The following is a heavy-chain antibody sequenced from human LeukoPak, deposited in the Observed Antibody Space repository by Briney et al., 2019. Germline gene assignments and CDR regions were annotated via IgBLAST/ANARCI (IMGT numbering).Heavy chain of an antibody. CDR1: GCTFTSYD. CDR3: ARGSSYGYGGGWFDP. CDR2: MNPNSGNT. Sequence: GASVKVSCKASGCTFTSYDINWVRQATGQGLEWMGWMNPNSGNTGYAQKFQGRVTITRNTSISTAYMELSSLRSEDTAVYYCARGSSYGYGGGWFDPWGQGTLVTVSS. D-gene: IGHD5-18*01. V-gene: IGHV1-8*03. J-gene: IGHJ5*02.